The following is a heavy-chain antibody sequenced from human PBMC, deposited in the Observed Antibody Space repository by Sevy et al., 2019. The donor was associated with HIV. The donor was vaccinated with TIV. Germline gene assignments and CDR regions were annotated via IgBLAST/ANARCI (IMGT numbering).Heavy chain of an antibody. D-gene: IGHD2-8*01. Sequence: GGSLSLSCAVSGFTFSPYAFHWVRQAPGKGLEWVSLISYDGTYKYYADSVKGRFPISRDNSKNTLYLQMNSLRGNDTAVYYCARVAVSYCTNDCYHRFDYWGPGALVTVSS. CDR1: GFTFSPYA. CDR3: ARVAVSYCTNDCYHRFDY. J-gene: IGHJ4*02. V-gene: IGHV3-30-3*01. CDR2: ISYDGTYK.